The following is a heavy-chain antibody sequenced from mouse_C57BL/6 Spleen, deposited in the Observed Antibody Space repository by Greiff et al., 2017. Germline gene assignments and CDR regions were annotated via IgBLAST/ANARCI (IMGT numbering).Heavy chain of an antibody. V-gene: IGHV1-69*01. Sequence: VQLQQPGAELVMPGASVKLSCKASGYTFPSYWMHWVKQRPGQGLEWIGEIDPSDSYTNYNQKFKGKSTWTVDKSSSTAYMQLSSLTSEDSAVYYCARRGEEDAMDYWGQGTSVTVSS. CDR2: IDPSDSYT. J-gene: IGHJ4*01. CDR3: ARRGEEDAMDY. D-gene: IGHD2-13*01. CDR1: GYTFPSYW.